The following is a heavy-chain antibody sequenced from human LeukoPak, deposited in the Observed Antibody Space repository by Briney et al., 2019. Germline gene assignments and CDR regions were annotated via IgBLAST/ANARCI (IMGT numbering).Heavy chain of an antibody. CDR1: GFTFSSYA. Sequence: GGSLRLSCAASGFTFSSYAMHWVRQAPGKGLVWVSRINSDGSSTSYADSVKGRFTISRDNAKNTLYLQMNSLRAEDTAVYYCARRDSYYYVMGVWGQGTTVTVSS. CDR2: INSDGSST. CDR3: ARRDSYYYVMGV. J-gene: IGHJ6*02. V-gene: IGHV3-74*01.